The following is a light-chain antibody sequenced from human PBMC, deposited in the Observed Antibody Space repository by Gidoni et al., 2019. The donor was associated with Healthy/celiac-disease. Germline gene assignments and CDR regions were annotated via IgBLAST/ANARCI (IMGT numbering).Light chain of an antibody. V-gene: IGLV2-14*01. CDR3: SSYTSSSMV. CDR2: EVR. J-gene: IGLJ2*01. CDR1: SSDGSVDNY. Sequence: QSALTQPASVSGSPGQSITISCTGTSSDGSVDNYVSWYQQHPGKAPNLLIYEVRNRPSGVSNRFSGSKSVNTASLTISGLQAEDESDYYCSSYTSSSMVFGGGTKLTVL.